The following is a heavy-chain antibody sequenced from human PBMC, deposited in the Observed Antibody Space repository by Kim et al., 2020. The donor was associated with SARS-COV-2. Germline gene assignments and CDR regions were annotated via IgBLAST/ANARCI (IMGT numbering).Heavy chain of an antibody. CDR2: ISAYNGNT. V-gene: IGHV1-18*04. CDR3: ATLDFIAVAGTTTYGMDV. CDR1: GYTFTSYG. D-gene: IGHD6-19*01. Sequence: ASVKVSCKASGYTFTSYGISWVRQAPGQGLEWMGWISAYNGNTNYAQKLQGRVTMTTDTSTSTAYMELRSLRSDDTAVYYCATLDFIAVAGTTTYGMDVWGQGTTVTVSS. J-gene: IGHJ6*02.